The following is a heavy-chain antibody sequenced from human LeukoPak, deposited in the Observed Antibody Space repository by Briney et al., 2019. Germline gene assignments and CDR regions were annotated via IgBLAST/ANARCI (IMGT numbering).Heavy chain of an antibody. CDR3: ARGLRVEEDAFDI. J-gene: IGHJ3*02. CDR2: IWYDGSNK. Sequence: PGGSLRLSCAASGFTFSSYGMHWVRQAPGKGLEWVAVIWYDGSNKYYADSVKGRFTISRDNSKNTLYLQMNSLRAEDTAVYYCARGLRVEEDAFDIWGQGTMVTVSS. V-gene: IGHV3-33*01. CDR1: GFTFSSYG. D-gene: IGHD3-3*01.